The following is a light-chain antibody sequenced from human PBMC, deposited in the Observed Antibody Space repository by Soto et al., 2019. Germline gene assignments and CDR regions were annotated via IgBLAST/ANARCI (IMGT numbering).Light chain of an antibody. CDR3: QQHNDWPPWT. Sequence: EIVMTQSPATLSVSPGERVTLSCMASQSIANNLAWYQHKPGQPPRLLIYGASTRATGIPPRFSGSGSGTEFTLTISSLQSEDFAVYYYQQHNDWPPWTFGQGTKVEIK. V-gene: IGKV3-15*01. CDR1: QSIANN. CDR2: GAS. J-gene: IGKJ1*01.